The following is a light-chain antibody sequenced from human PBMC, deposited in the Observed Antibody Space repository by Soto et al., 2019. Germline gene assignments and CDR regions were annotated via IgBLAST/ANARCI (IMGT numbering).Light chain of an antibody. CDR2: EAT. CDR3: QYYGSYSGT. Sequence: DIQMTQSPSTLSASVGDRVMITCRASQSIDTWLAGYQHKPGRAPEVLISEATSLERGVPSRFSGSGSGTEFSLTISSLQPDDFATYYCQYYGSYSGTFGQGTKLEV. V-gene: IGKV1-5*01. J-gene: IGKJ2*01. CDR1: QSIDTW.